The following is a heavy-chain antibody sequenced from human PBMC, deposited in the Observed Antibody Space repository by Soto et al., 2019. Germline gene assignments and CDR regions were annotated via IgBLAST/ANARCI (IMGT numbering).Heavy chain of an antibody. D-gene: IGHD6-13*01. CDR1: GFTFSSYG. Sequence: QVQLVESGGGVVQPGRSLRLSCAASGFTFSSYGMHWVRQAPGKGLEWVAGISYDGSNKYYADSVKGRITISRDNSKNTKYRQINRLRAEYTAVYYCAKDHLDSSSWYWFDPWGQGTLVTVSS. J-gene: IGHJ5*02. CDR3: AKDHLDSSSWYWFDP. V-gene: IGHV3-30*18. CDR2: ISYDGSNK.